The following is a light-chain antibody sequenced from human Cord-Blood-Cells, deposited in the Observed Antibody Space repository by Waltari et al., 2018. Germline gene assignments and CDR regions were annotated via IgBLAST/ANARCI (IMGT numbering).Light chain of an antibody. CDR1: SSDAGSYHL. CDR3: CSYAGSSTWV. J-gene: IGLJ3*02. CDR2: EGS. V-gene: IGLV2-23*01. Sequence: QSALTQPASVSGSPGQSITLPCTGTSSDAGSYHLLSWYQQHPGKAPKPLIYEGSKRPSGVSNRFSGSKSGNTASLTISGLQAEDEADYYCCSYAGSSTWVFGGGTKLTVL.